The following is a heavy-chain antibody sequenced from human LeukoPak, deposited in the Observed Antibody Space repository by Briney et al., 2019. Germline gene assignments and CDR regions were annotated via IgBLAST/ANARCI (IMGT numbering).Heavy chain of an antibody. V-gene: IGHV4-59*06. CDR3: ARECSSTSCYLGGLDY. CDR1: GGSVSSYY. J-gene: IGHJ4*02. Sequence: SETLSLTCTVSGGSVSSYYWTWIRQHPGKGLEWIGYIYYSGSTYYNPSLKSRVTISVDTSKNQFSLKLSSVTAADTAVYYCARECSSTSCYLGGLDYWGQGTLVTVSS. CDR2: IYYSGST. D-gene: IGHD2-2*01.